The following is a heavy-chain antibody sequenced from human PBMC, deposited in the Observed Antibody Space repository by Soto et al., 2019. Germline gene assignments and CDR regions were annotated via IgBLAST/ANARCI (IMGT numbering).Heavy chain of an antibody. Sequence: SETLSLTCTVSGGSISSYYWSWIRQPPGKGLEWIGYIYYSGSTNYNPSLKSRVTISVDTSKNQFSLKLSSVTAADTAVYYCARDPGGPERDHYYFDYWGQGTLVTVSS. J-gene: IGHJ4*02. D-gene: IGHD3-10*01. V-gene: IGHV4-59*01. CDR2: IYYSGST. CDR3: ARDPGGPERDHYYFDY. CDR1: GGSISSYY.